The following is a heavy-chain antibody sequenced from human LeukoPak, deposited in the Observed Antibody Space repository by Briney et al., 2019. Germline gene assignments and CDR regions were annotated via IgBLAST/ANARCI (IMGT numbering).Heavy chain of an antibody. V-gene: IGHV1-18*01. CDR1: GYTFTSYG. D-gene: IGHD1-1*01. CDR2: ISAYNGDT. Sequence: ASVKVSCKASGYTFTSYGISWVRQAPGQGLEWMGWISAYNGDTNYAQKLQGRVTMTADTSTSTAYMELRSLRSDDTALYYCARRQNWNYCDYWGQGTLVTVSS. J-gene: IGHJ4*02. CDR3: ARRQNWNYCDY.